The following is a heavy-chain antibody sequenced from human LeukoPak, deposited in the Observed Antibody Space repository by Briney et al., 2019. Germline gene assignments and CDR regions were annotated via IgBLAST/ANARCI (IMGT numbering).Heavy chain of an antibody. J-gene: IGHJ4*02. V-gene: IGHV3-33*01. Sequence: GGSLRLSCAASGFTFSSYGMHWVRQAPGKGLEWVAVIWYDGGNKYYADSVKGRFTISRDNSKYTLYLQMNSLRAEDTAVYYCARDRALYDSSGYYYYWGQGTLVTVSS. D-gene: IGHD3-22*01. CDR1: GFTFSSYG. CDR2: IWYDGGNK. CDR3: ARDRALYDSSGYYYY.